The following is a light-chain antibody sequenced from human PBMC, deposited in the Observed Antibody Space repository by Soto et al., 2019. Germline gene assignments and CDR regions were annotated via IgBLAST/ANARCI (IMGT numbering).Light chain of an antibody. Sequence: QSVLTQPASVSGSPGQSITISCTGTSSDVGGYNYVSWYQQHPGKAPKLLIYEGNNRPSGLSKRFSGSKSRNTASLTISALQAEDEADYYCNSYTSSSTRVFGGGTKLTVL. V-gene: IGLV2-14*01. CDR1: SSDVGGYNY. J-gene: IGLJ2*01. CDR3: NSYTSSSTRV. CDR2: EGN.